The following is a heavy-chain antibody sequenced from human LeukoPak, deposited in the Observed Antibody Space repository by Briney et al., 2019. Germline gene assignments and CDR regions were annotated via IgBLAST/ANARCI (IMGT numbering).Heavy chain of an antibody. Sequence: HPGGSLRLSCAASGFTFSNYWMNWVRHAPGKGLVWVSRINSDGSSTSYADSVKGRFAISRDNAKNTLYLQMNSLRAEDTAVYYCARRGAVTHAFDIWGQGTMVTVSS. CDR1: GFTFSNYW. V-gene: IGHV3-74*01. CDR3: ARRGAVTHAFDI. J-gene: IGHJ3*02. D-gene: IGHD4-17*01. CDR2: INSDGSST.